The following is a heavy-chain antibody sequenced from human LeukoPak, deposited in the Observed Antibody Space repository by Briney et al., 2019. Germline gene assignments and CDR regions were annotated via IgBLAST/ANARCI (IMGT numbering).Heavy chain of an antibody. V-gene: IGHV1-2*02. D-gene: IGHD2/OR15-2a*01. Sequence: ASVKVSCKASGYTFTGYFMHWMRQTPGQGPERMGWINPNSGGTNYAQKFQGRVIMTRDTSISTAYMELSRLRSDDTAVYYCARVSEYYYFDYWGQGTLVTVSS. CDR3: ARVSEYYYFDY. CDR2: INPNSGGT. CDR1: GYTFTGYF. J-gene: IGHJ4*02.